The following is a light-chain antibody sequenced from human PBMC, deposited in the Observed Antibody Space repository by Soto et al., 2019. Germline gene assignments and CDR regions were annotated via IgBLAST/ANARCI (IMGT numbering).Light chain of an antibody. J-gene: IGLJ1*01. Sequence: QSALTQPPSASGSPGQSVAISCTGTSSDVGGYNYVSWYQQHPGKAPKLMIYEVNKRPSGVPDRFSGSKSGNTASLTVSGLPAEEEADYYCSSSAGSSNVFGTGTKLTVL. CDR3: SSSAGSSNV. CDR1: SSDVGGYNY. V-gene: IGLV2-8*01. CDR2: EVN.